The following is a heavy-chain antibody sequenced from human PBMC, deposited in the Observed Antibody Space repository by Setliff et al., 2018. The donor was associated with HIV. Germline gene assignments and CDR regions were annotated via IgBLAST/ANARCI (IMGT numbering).Heavy chain of an antibody. J-gene: IGHJ5*02. Sequence: GGSLRLSCAASGFTFYTHTMTWVRQAPGTGLDWVSGIIGSGLTTDYADSVKGRFTIARDNSKNTLYLQMKSLRGEDTAVYYCSKGGFGVPVAYATPLSWGQGTLVTVSA. CDR2: IIGSGLTT. CDR3: SKGGFGVPVAYATPLS. CDR1: GFTFYTHT. V-gene: IGHV3-23*01. D-gene: IGHD6-19*01.